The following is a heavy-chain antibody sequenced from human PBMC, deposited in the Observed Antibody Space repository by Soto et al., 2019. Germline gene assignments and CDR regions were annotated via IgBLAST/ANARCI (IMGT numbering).Heavy chain of an antibody. V-gene: IGHV3-48*02. CDR3: ARARIGYSRGWYYFDY. CDR1: GCTFSSYS. CDR2: ISSSSSTI. Sequence: EVQLVESGGGLVQPGWSLRLSCAASGCTFSSYSMNWVRQAPGKGLEWVSYISSSSSTIYYADSVKGRFTISRDNAKNSLYLQMNSLRDEDTAVYYCARARIGYSRGWYYFDYWGQGTLVTVSS. J-gene: IGHJ4*02. D-gene: IGHD6-19*01.